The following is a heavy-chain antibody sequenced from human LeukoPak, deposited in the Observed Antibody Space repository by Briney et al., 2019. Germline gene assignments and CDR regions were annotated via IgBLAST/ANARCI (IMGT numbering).Heavy chain of an antibody. CDR3: ARDLYGDYPFDL. V-gene: IGHV3-21*01. D-gene: IGHD4-17*01. CDR2: ISSSSSYI. J-gene: IGHJ2*01. CDR1: GFTFSSYS. Sequence: GGSLRLSCAVSGFTFSSYSMNWVRQAPGKGLEWVSSISSSSSYIYYADSVKGRFTISRDKAKNSLYLQMNSLRAEDTAVYYCARDLYGDYPFDLWGRGTLVTVSS.